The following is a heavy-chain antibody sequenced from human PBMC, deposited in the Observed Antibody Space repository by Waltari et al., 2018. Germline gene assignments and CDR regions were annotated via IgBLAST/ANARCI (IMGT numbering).Heavy chain of an antibody. Sequence: QVQLQESGPGLVKPSGTLSLTSGVAGSSICRGYFWVCIRPPPEKGLEWIGSISHSGSVYYNPSLKSRVTMSVDTSKNEFSVRLTSVTSADTAVYYCVRDLGGSGNSWFDAWGQGALVSVSS. CDR2: ISHSGSV. CDR1: GSSICRGYF. J-gene: IGHJ5*02. CDR3: VRDLGGSGNSWFDA. V-gene: IGHV4-38-2*01. D-gene: IGHD3-10*01.